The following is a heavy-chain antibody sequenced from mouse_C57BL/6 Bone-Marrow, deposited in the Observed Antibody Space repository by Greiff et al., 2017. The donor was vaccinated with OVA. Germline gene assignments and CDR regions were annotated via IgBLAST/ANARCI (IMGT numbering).Heavy chain of an antibody. J-gene: IGHJ4*01. D-gene: IGHD1-1*01. CDR2: ISNGGGST. V-gene: IGHV5-12*01. CDR1: GFTFSDYY. CDR3: ARSPLITTVVAPYAMDY. Sequence: EVKVEESGGGLVQPGGSLKLSCAASGFTFSDYYMYWVRQTPEKRLEWVAYISNGGGSTYYPDTVKGRFTISRDNAKNTLYLQMSRLKSEDTAMYYCARSPLITTVVAPYAMDYWGQGTSVTVSS.